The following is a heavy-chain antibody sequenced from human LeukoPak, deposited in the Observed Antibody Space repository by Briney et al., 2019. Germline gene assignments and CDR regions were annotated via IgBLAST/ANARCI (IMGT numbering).Heavy chain of an antibody. J-gene: IGHJ4*02. D-gene: IGHD2-8*02. CDR1: GGSISSYH. CDR3: ASQARYCSGGTCFDS. Sequence: PSETLSLTCTVSGGSISSYHWSWIRQTPGKGLEWIGHIYSSGSTNYIPSLKSRVTISVDTSKNQFSLKLSSVTAADTAVYFCASQARYCSGGTCFDSWGQGTLVAVSS. V-gene: IGHV4-59*08. CDR2: IYSSGST.